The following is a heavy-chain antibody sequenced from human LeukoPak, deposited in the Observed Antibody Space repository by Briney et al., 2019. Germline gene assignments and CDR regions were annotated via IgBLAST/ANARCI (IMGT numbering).Heavy chain of an antibody. J-gene: IGHJ4*02. CDR1: GYTFTDYY. Sequence: GASVKVSCKASGYTFTDYYMHWVRQAPGQGLEWMGIINPSGGSTSYAQKFQGRVTMTRDTSTSTVYMELSSLRSEDTAVYYCATPPLNSYGYFLFHYWGQGTLVTVSS. D-gene: IGHD5-18*01. V-gene: IGHV1-46*01. CDR2: INPSGGST. CDR3: ATPPLNSYGYFLFHY.